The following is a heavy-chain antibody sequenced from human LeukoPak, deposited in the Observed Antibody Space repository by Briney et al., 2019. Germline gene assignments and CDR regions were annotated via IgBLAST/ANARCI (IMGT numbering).Heavy chain of an antibody. J-gene: IGHJ3*02. CDR1: GYRFTSYW. Sequence: GESLKISFKGSGYRFTSYWIGWVRQMPGKGLEWMGIIYPGDSDTRYSPSFQGQVTISADKSISTAYLQWSSLKASGTAMYYCARLDPLGFCSSTSCFAFDIWGQGTMVTVSS. CDR3: ARLDPLGFCSSTSCFAFDI. V-gene: IGHV5-51*01. D-gene: IGHD2-2*01. CDR2: IYPGDSDT.